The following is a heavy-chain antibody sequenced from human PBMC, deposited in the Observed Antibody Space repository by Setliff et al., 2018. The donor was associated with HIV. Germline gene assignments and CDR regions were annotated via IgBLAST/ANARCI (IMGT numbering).Heavy chain of an antibody. V-gene: IGHV3-30*02. CDR3: AKDKGGYNWNYFDY. CDR1: GFTLSTYG. CDR2: VHYNGNDK. J-gene: IGHJ4*02. D-gene: IGHD1-20*01. Sequence: GGSLRLSCATSGFTLSTYGMHWVRQAPGKGLEWVARVHYNGNDKFYVDSVKGRFTISRDDSENTLYPQMDGLRAEDTAVYYCAKDKGGYNWNYFDYWGPGTQVTVSS.